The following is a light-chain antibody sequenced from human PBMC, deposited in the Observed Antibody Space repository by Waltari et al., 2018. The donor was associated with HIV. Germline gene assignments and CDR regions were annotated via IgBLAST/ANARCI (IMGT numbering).Light chain of an antibody. CDR1: SSAVGGYNY. V-gene: IGLV2-14*01. Sequence: QSALPQSASVSGSPGQSITISCTGTSSAVGGYNYVSWYQQHPGKAPKLVIYNVSNRPSGVSNRFSGSKSGNTASLTISGLQAEDEAEYYCSSYTSSNTVIFGGGTRVTVL. CDR2: NVS. J-gene: IGLJ2*01. CDR3: SSYTSSNTVI.